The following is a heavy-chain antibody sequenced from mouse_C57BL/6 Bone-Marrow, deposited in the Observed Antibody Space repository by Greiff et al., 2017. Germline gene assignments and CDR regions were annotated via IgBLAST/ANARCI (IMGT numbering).Heavy chain of an antibody. Sequence: QVQLQQSGPGLVQPSQSLSITCTVSGFSLTSYGVHWVRQSPGKGLEWLGVIWSGGSTDYNAAFISRLSISKDNSKSQVFFKMNSLQADDTAIYYCARKNDGNPLAYWGQGTLVTVSA. J-gene: IGHJ3*01. D-gene: IGHD2-1*01. V-gene: IGHV2-2*01. CDR1: GFSLTSYG. CDR3: ARKNDGNPLAY. CDR2: IWSGGST.